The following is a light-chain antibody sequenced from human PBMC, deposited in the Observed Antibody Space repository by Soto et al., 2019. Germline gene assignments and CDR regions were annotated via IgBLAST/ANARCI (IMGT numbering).Light chain of an antibody. J-gene: IGKJ1*01. CDR3: HQYDTAPRT. CDR2: NAS. V-gene: IGKV3-20*01. CDR1: QSVTSRH. Sequence: EIVLTQSPGTLSLSAGERGTLSCRAGQSVTSRHLAWYQQKRGQAPRLLIYNASTRAAGIPDRFSGSGSGTDFTLTISRLEPEDCAVYYCHQYDTAPRTFGQGTKVEIK.